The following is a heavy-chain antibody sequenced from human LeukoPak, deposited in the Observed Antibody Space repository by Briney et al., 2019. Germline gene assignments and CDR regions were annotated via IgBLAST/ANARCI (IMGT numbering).Heavy chain of an antibody. CDR1: GGSISSHY. V-gene: IGHV4-59*11. Sequence: PSETLSLTCTVSGGSISSHYWSWIRQPPGKGLEWIGYIYYSGSTNYNPSLKSRVTISVDTSKNQFSLKLSSVTAADTAVYYCARDVVHGYGGNWFDPWGQGTLVTVSS. D-gene: IGHD5-18*01. CDR2: IYYSGST. CDR3: ARDVVHGYGGNWFDP. J-gene: IGHJ5*02.